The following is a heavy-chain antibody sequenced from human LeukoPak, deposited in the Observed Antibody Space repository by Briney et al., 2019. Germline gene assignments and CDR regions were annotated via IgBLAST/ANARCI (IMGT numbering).Heavy chain of an antibody. CDR3: ARRTTNYDSSGYYSPFHY. J-gene: IGHJ4*02. V-gene: IGHV1-2*02. D-gene: IGHD3-22*01. CDR1: GYTFTGYY. Sequence: WASVKVSCKASGYTFTGYYMHWVRQAPGQGLEWMGWINPNSGGTNYAQKFQGRVTMTRDKSISTAYMELSRLRSDDTAVYYCARRTTNYDSSGYYSPFHYWGQGTLVTVSS. CDR2: INPNSGGT.